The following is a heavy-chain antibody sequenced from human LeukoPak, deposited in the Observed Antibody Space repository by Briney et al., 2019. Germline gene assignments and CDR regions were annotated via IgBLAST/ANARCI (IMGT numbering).Heavy chain of an antibody. CDR3: TRSHYDSSGYLT. V-gene: IGHV5-51*01. CDR1: GYTFTDSW. CDR2: IHPGKSDT. Sequence: GESQKISCQASGYTFTDSWIAWVRQTPGKGLEWMGIIHPGKSDTRYSPSSQGQVTISVDNSINTAYLQWSSLKASDTAMYYCTRSHYDSSGYLTWGQGTLVTVSS. D-gene: IGHD3-22*01. J-gene: IGHJ5*02.